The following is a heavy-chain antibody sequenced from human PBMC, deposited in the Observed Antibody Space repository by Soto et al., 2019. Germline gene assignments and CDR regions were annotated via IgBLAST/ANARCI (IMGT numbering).Heavy chain of an antibody. Sequence: ASVKVSFKPSGYTFTSYGFSWVRQAPGQGPEWMGWISTCNDGKTDAQKFRGRVTMTTDTSTSTAYMELRSLRSDDTAVYYCARLNSDYAVDYWGQGTLVTVSS. D-gene: IGHD5-12*01. J-gene: IGHJ4*02. CDR1: GYTFTSYG. CDR3: ARLNSDYAVDY. V-gene: IGHV1-18*04. CDR2: ISTCNDGK.